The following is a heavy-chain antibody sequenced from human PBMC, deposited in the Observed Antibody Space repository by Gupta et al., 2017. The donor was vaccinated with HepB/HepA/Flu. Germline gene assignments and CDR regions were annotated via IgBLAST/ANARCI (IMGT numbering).Heavy chain of an antibody. CDR2: ISYDGSNK. V-gene: IGHV3-30*18. D-gene: IGHD3-10*01. CDR3: AKGTSFFGPHWFDP. CDR1: GFTFSRYG. Sequence: QVQLVESGGGVLLPGLSLRLSCAAPGFTFSRYGMHWVRQAPGKGLEWVAVISYDGSNKYYADSVKGRFTISRDNSKNTLYLQMNSLRAEDTAVYYCAKGTSFFGPHWFDPWGQGTLVTVSS. J-gene: IGHJ5*02.